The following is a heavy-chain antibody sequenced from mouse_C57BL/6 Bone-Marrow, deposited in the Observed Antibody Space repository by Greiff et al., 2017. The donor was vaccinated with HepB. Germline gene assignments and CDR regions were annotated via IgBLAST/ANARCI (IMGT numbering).Heavy chain of an antibody. Sequence: VQLQQSGAELVRPGASVKLSCTASGFNIKDDYMHWVKQRPEQGLEWIGWIDPENGDTEYASKFQGKATITADKSSSTAYLQLSSLTSEDTAVYYSTPGGNLFDAMDDWGQGTSVTVSS. D-gene: IGHD2-1*01. J-gene: IGHJ4*01. V-gene: IGHV14-4*01. CDR1: GFNIKDDY. CDR3: TPGGNLFDAMDD. CDR2: IDPENGDT.